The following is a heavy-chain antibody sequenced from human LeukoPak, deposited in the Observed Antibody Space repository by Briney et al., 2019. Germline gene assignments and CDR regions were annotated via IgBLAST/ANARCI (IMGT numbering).Heavy chain of an antibody. CDR1: GFSFSNYG. D-gene: IGHD3-22*01. V-gene: IGHV3-30*02. CDR2: IRFDGSDR. CDR3: AKAGAMILQHYFDY. J-gene: IGHJ4*02. Sequence: GGSLRLSCAASGFSFSNYGMHWVRQAPGKGLEWVAFIRFDGSDRYYTDSVKGRFTLYRDISRNTLYLQKNSLRADDTAVYYCAKAGAMILQHYFDYWGQGTLVTVSS.